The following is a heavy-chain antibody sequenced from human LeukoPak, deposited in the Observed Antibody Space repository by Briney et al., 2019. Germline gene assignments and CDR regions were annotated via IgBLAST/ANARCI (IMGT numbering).Heavy chain of an antibody. Sequence: SETLSLTCAVNGGSFSGYYWSWIRQPPGKGLEWIGEINHSGSTNYNPSLKSRVTISVDTSKNQFSLKLSSVTAADTAVYYCARVLAVAGKTFDPWGQGTLVTVSS. D-gene: IGHD6-19*01. V-gene: IGHV4-34*01. J-gene: IGHJ5*02. CDR2: INHSGST. CDR3: ARVLAVAGKTFDP. CDR1: GGSFSGYY.